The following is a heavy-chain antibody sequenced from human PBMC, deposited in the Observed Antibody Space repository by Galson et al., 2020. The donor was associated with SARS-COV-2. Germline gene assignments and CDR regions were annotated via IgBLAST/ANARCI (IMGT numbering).Heavy chain of an antibody. CDR3: ARGQQTELLTPFGV. V-gene: IGHV4-30-2*01. Sequence: PSETLSLTCAVSGGSVSGAAFSWSCFRPPPGKGLEWIGSIYDSANTYYNPSLKSRVSISVDRSKNQFSLNLSSVTAADTAVYYCARGQQTELLTPFGVWGQGTLVTGSS. CDR2: IYDSANT. J-gene: IGHJ1*01. D-gene: IGHD1-26*01. CDR1: GGSVSGAAFS.